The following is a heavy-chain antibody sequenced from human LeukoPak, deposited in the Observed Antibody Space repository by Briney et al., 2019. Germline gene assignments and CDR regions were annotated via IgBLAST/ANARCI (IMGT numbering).Heavy chain of an antibody. CDR3: AKGRNYAYYYYMDV. Sequence: PGGSLRLSCAASGFSFDDYAMHCVRQAPGKGLEWVSGISWNSGSIGYADSVKGRFTISRDNAKKSLYLQMNSLRAEDTALYYCAKGRNYAYYYYMDVWGKGTTVTVPS. CDR2: ISWNSGSI. CDR1: GFSFDDYA. J-gene: IGHJ6*03. D-gene: IGHD1-7*01. V-gene: IGHV3-9*01.